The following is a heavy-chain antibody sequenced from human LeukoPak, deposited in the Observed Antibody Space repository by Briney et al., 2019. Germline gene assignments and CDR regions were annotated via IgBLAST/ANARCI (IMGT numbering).Heavy chain of an antibody. Sequence: SVKDTCLASGGTFSSYAINWVRQAPGQGLEWMGGIIPIFGTANYAQKFQGRVTITADESTSTAYMELSSLRSEDTAVYYCARESGYCSSTSCVHPNWFDPWGQGTLVTVSS. J-gene: IGHJ5*02. D-gene: IGHD2-2*01. CDR2: IIPIFGTA. V-gene: IGHV1-69*13. CDR3: ARESGYCSSTSCVHPNWFDP. CDR1: GGTFSSYA.